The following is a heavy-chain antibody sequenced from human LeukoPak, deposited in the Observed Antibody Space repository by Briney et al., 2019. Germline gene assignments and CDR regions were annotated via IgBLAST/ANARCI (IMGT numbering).Heavy chain of an antibody. CDR3: ARDRSNYFDY. D-gene: IGHD3-10*01. CDR1: GFSFSSYA. CDR2: ISYDGSNK. V-gene: IGHV3-30-3*01. J-gene: IGHJ4*02. Sequence: GGSLRLSCAASGFSFSSYAMHWVRQAPGKGLEWVAVISYDGSNKYYADSVKGRFTISRDNSKNTLYLQMNSLRAEDTAVYYCARDRSNYFDYWGQGTLVTVSS.